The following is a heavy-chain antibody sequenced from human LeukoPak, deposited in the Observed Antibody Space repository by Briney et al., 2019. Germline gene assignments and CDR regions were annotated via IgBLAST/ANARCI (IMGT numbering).Heavy chain of an antibody. Sequence: GGSLRLSCAGSEFTFHTYLMSWLRQAPGKGLEWVSSISGSGATTDYADSVKGRFTISRDNVNKTLYLEMSSLRAEDTAVYFCAKDPRAMGPYFSDDWGQGALVTVSS. CDR1: EFTFHTYL. D-gene: IGHD2-21*01. V-gene: IGHV3-23*01. J-gene: IGHJ4*02. CDR2: ISGSGATT. CDR3: AKDPRAMGPYFSDD.